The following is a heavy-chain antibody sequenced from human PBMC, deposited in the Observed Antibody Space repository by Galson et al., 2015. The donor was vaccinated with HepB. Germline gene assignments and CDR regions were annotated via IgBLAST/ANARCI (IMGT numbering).Heavy chain of an antibody. CDR3: ARVNVVAPAAMYSYYYMDV. D-gene: IGHD2-2*01. V-gene: IGHV4-59*01. J-gene: IGHJ6*03. CDR1: GGSISSYY. Sequence: ETLSLTCTVSGGSISSYYWSWIRQPPGKGLEWIGHTYYRGSTNYNPSLKSRVTISIDTSKNQFSLKLGSVTAADTAVYYCARVNVVAPAAMYSYYYMDVWGKGTTVTVSS. CDR2: TYYRGST.